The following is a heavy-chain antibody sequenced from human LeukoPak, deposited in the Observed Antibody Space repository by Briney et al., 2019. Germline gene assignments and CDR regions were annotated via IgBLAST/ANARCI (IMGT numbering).Heavy chain of an antibody. V-gene: IGHV4-39*01. Sequence: PSGTLSLTCTVSGGSISSDNYYWGWIRQPPGKGLEWIGSIYYSGSTYYNPSLKSRVTISVDTSKNQFSLKLSSVTAADTAVYYCASPPAGLGSYFYFWGQGTLVTVSS. CDR3: ASPPAGLGSYFYF. CDR1: GGSISSDNYY. J-gene: IGHJ4*02. CDR2: IYYSGST. D-gene: IGHD6-19*01.